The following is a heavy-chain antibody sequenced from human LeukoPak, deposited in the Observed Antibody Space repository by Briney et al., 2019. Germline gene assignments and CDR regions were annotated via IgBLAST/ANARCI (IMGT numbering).Heavy chain of an antibody. CDR2: IYYSGST. V-gene: IGHV4-39*01. D-gene: IGHD2-2*01. CDR1: GGXITSSSYY. J-gene: IGHJ4*02. Sequence: PSETLSLTCTVSGGXITSSSYYWGWIRQPPGKGLEWIGSIYYSGSTYYNPSLKSRVTISVDTSKNQFSLKLSSVTAADTAVYYCARRPVVGPGAIDYWGQGTLVTVSS. CDR3: ARRPVVGPGAIDY.